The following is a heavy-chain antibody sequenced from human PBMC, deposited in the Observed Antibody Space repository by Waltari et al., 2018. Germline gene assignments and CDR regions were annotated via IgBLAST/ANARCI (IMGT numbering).Heavy chain of an antibody. D-gene: IGHD3-10*01. CDR3: ARGNYGSGIGYYYYYMDV. J-gene: IGHJ6*03. CDR2: IYYSGST. CDR1: GGSISSYY. V-gene: IGHV4-59*01. Sequence: QVQLQESGPGLVKPSETLSLTCTVSGGSISSYYWSWIRQPPGEGLEWIGYIYYSGSTNYDPSRKSRVSRSVDTSKNQFSLKLSSVTAADTAVYYCARGNYGSGIGYYYYYMDVWGKGTTVTISS.